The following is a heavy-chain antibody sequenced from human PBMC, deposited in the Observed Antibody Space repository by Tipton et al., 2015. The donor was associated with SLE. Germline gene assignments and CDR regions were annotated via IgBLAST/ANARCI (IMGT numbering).Heavy chain of an antibody. CDR1: GASINDHY. D-gene: IGHD3-10*01. V-gene: IGHV4-4*07. CDR3: ARGLAMVRGDSMDY. Sequence: TLSLTCTVSGASINDHYWSWVRQSAGKGLEWIGRLYVSEITGSTNYNPSLKSRVTISVDTSKNQFSLKLTSVTATDTAVYYCARGLAMVRGDSMDYWGQGTLVTVSS. CDR2: LYVSEITGST. J-gene: IGHJ4*02.